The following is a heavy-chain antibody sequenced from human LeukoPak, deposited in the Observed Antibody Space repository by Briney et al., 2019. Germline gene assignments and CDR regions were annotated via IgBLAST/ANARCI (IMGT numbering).Heavy chain of an antibody. Sequence: PGGSLRLSCAASGFTFSSYWMSWVCQAPGKGLEWVANIKQDGSEKYYVDSVRGRFTISRDNAKNSLYLQMNSLRAEDTAVYYCARDGQYQLLSSDYWGQGTLVTVSS. V-gene: IGHV3-7*01. J-gene: IGHJ4*02. CDR3: ARDGQYQLLSSDY. D-gene: IGHD2-2*01. CDR1: GFTFSSYW. CDR2: IKQDGSEK.